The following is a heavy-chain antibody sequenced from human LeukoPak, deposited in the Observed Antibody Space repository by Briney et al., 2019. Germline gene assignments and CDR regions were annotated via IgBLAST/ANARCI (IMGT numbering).Heavy chain of an antibody. V-gene: IGHV1-69*04. J-gene: IGHJ5*02. CDR3: ARIHTPDYYDSSGFTWFDT. Sequence: GASVKVSCKASGGTFSSYAISWVRQAPGQGLEWMGRIIPILGIANYAQKFQGRVTITADKSTSTAYMELSSLRSEDTAVYYCARIHTPDYYDSSGFTWFDTWGQGTLVTVSS. CDR1: GGTFSSYA. D-gene: IGHD3-22*01. CDR2: IIPILGIA.